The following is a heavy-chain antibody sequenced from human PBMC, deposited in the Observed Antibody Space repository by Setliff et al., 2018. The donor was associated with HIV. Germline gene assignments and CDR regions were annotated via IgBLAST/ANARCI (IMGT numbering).Heavy chain of an antibody. D-gene: IGHD3-22*01. Sequence: ASVKVSCKASGYSFTGYYLHWVRQAPGQGLEWMGRVYPNTGSTVYAQDFQGRVTMTADTSISTAYMELTSLRSGDTAVYFCAIPHYYESSTPPYWWGQGTLVTVSS. CDR2: VYPNTGST. J-gene: IGHJ4*02. CDR3: AIPHYYESSTPPYW. CDR1: GYSFTGYY. V-gene: IGHV1-2*06.